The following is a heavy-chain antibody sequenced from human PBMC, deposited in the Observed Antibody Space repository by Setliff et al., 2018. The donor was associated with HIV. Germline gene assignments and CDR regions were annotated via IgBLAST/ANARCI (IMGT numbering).Heavy chain of an antibody. Sequence: SETLSLTCTVSGGSISSSSYYWGWIRQPPGKGLEWIGSIYYSGSTYYNPSLKSRVTISEDTSKNQFSLKLSSVTAADTAVYYCVRGGDSGSAWDSWGQGTLVTVSS. CDR1: GGSISSSSYY. J-gene: IGHJ4*02. CDR3: VRGGDSGSAWDS. D-gene: IGHD5-12*01. V-gene: IGHV4-39*07. CDR2: IYYSGST.